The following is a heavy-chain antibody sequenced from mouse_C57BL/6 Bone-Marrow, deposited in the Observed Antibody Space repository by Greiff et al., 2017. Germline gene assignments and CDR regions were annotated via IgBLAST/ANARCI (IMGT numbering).Heavy chain of an antibody. V-gene: IGHV1-64*01. Sequence: QVQLQQPGAELVKPGASVKLSCKASGYTFTSYWMHWVKQRPGQGLEWIGMIHPNSGSTNYNEKFKSKATLTVDKSSSTAYMQLSSLTSENSAVCFCARPYYSNYVDAMDYWGQGTSVTVSS. D-gene: IGHD2-5*01. CDR3: ARPYYSNYVDAMDY. J-gene: IGHJ4*01. CDR2: IHPNSGST. CDR1: GYTFTSYW.